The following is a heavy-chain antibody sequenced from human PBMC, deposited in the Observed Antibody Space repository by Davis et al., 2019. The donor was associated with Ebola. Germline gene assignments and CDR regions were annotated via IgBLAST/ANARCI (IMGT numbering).Heavy chain of an antibody. V-gene: IGHV3-30*02. J-gene: IGHJ4*02. CDR3: AKKSLGYCSGTSCYAPYYFDY. D-gene: IGHD2-2*01. CDR2: IRYDGGDK. Sequence: GESLKISCAASGFTFSSFGMHWVRQAPGKGLEWVAFIRYDGGDKYHADSVKGRFTISRDNSKNTLYLQMNSLRAEDTAVYYCAKKSLGYCSGTSCYAPYYFDYWGQGTLVTVSS. CDR1: GFTFSSFG.